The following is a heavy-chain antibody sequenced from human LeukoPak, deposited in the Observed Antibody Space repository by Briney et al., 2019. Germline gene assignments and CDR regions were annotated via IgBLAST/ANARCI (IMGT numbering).Heavy chain of an antibody. V-gene: IGHV3-20*04. J-gene: IGHJ4*02. CDR2: INWNGGST. Sequence: PGGSLRLSCAASGFKFDDYGMSWVRQAPGKGLEWVAGINWNGGSTGFADPVKGRFTISRDNAKNSLYLQMNSLRAEDTALYYCTRAPVSPGAAAGNDYWGQGTLVTVSS. CDR3: TRAPVSPGAAAGNDY. D-gene: IGHD6-13*01. CDR1: GFKFDDYG.